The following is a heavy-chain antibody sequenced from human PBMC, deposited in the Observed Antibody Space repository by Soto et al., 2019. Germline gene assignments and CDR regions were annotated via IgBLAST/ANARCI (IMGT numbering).Heavy chain of an antibody. Sequence: GESLKIACTGVGYSFTSYWIGWVRQMPGKGLEWMGIIYPGDSDTRYSPSFQGQVTISADKSITTAYLQWSSLKASDTAMYYCARGYCTTTICDPWFDPWGQGTLVTVSS. J-gene: IGHJ5*02. CDR3: ARGYCTTTICDPWFDP. D-gene: IGHD2-2*01. V-gene: IGHV5-51*01. CDR2: IYPGDSDT. CDR1: GYSFTSYW.